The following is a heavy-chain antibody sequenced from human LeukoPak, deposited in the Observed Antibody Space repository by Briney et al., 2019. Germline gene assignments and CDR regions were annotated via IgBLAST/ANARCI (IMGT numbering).Heavy chain of an antibody. CDR1: RFTFSSYV. Sequence: PGGSLRLSCAASRFTFSSYVMSWVRHAPGRGLEWVATIGGTGDRTYYADSVKGRFTISRDNSMDTLFLQMNSLKGEDTAVYYCAKDPVVYHGGSGWHYFDYWGQGTLVTVSS. CDR2: IGGTGDRT. V-gene: IGHV3-23*01. D-gene: IGHD6-19*01. CDR3: AKDPVVYHGGSGWHYFDY. J-gene: IGHJ4*02.